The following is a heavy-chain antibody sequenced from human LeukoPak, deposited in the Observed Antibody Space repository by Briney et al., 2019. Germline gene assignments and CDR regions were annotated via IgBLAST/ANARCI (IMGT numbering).Heavy chain of an antibody. J-gene: IGHJ4*02. CDR1: GFTFSSYW. D-gene: IGHD1-26*01. Sequence: PGGSLRLSCAASGFTFSSYWMSWVRQAPGKGLEWVANIKQDGSEKYYVDSVKGRFTISRDNAKNSLYLQMNSLRAEDTAVYYCARAYSGSYWGGIFDYWGQGTLVTVSS. CDR3: ARAYSGSYWGGIFDY. CDR2: IKQDGSEK. V-gene: IGHV3-7*01.